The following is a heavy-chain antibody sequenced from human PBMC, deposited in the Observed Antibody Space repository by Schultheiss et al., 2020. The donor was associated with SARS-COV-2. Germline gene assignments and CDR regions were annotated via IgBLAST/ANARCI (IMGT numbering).Heavy chain of an antibody. J-gene: IGHJ4*02. V-gene: IGHV4-34*01. CDR1: GGSFSGYY. CDR3: ARGRVIDY. Sequence: SETLSLTCAVYGGSFSGYYWSWIRQPPGKGLEWIGEINHSGSTNYNPSLKSRVTISVDTSKNQFSLKLSSVTAADTAVYYCARGRVIDYWGQGTLVTVSS. D-gene: IGHD3-22*01. CDR2: INHSGST.